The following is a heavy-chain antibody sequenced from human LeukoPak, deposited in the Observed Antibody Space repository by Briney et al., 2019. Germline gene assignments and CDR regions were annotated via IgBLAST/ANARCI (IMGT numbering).Heavy chain of an antibody. V-gene: IGHV3-7*01. CDR3: ARDRGFGQADV. D-gene: IGHD3-10*01. CDR2: IKQDGGEK. Sequence: PGGSLRLSCVASGFIFTDHWMSWVRQAPGKGLEWVANIKQDGGEKNYVDSVKGRFTISRDNAKNSLYLQMNSLRGEDTAVYYCARDRGFGQADVWGKGTTVTVSS. CDR1: GFIFTDHW. J-gene: IGHJ6*04.